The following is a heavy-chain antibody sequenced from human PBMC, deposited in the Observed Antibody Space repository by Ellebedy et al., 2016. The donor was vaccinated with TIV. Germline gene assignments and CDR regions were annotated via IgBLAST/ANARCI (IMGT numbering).Heavy chain of an antibody. V-gene: IGHV1-18*01. CDR2: ISAYNGNT. CDR3: ARGGVAVAGTDYKLNYYFDY. J-gene: IGHJ4*02. CDR1: GGTFSSYA. D-gene: IGHD6-19*01. Sequence: AASVKVSCKASGGTFSSYAISWVRQAPGQGLEWMGWISAYNGNTNYAQKLQGRVTMTTDTSTSTAYMELSSLRSEDTAVYYCARGGVAVAGTDYKLNYYFDYWGQGTLVTVSS.